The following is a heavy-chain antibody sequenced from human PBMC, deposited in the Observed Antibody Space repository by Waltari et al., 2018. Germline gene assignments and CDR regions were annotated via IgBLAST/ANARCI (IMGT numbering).Heavy chain of an antibody. CDR1: GFTVSSNY. CDR2: IYSGGST. V-gene: IGHV3-53*01. D-gene: IGHD6-19*01. Sequence: EVQLVESGGGLIQPGGSLRLSCAASGFTVSSNYMSWVRQAPGKGLEWVSVIYSGGSTYYADSVKGRVTISRDNSKNTLYLQMNSLRAEDTAVYYCARGRYSSGSNAFDIWGQGTMVTVSS. CDR3: ARGRYSSGSNAFDI. J-gene: IGHJ3*02.